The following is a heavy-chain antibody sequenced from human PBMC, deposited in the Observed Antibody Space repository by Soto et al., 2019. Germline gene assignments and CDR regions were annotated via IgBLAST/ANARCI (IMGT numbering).Heavy chain of an antibody. CDR3: ARVGYCSSTSCYMRGSRNWFYP. CDR2: INPNSGGT. CDR1: GYTFTGYY. V-gene: IGHV1-2*02. D-gene: IGHD2-2*02. Sequence: ASVKVSCKASGYTFTGYYMHWVRQAPGQGLEWMGWINPNSGGTNYAQKLQGRVTMTTDTSTSTAYMELRSLRSDDTAVYYCARVGYCSSTSCYMRGSRNWFYPWGQGTLVTVSS. J-gene: IGHJ5*02.